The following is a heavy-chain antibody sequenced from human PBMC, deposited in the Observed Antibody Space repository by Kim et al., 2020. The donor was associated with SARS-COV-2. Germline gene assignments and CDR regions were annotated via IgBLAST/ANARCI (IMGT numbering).Heavy chain of an antibody. CDR1: GFAFGTHS. V-gene: IGHV3-21*01. D-gene: IGHD2-2*01. CDR2: IGGSTNYI. J-gene: IGHJ6*02. Sequence: GGSLRLSCAASGFAFGTHSMNWVRQAPGKGLEWVSSIGGSTNYIYYADSVKGRFTISRDNAKNSLYLQMSSLRAEDTAVYYCARGGYYSSTSCYFYYYALEVWGQGTTVTVSS. CDR3: ARGGYYSSTSCYFYYYALEV.